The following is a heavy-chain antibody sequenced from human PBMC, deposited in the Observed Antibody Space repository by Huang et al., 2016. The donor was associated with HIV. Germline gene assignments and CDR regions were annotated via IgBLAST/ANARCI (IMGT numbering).Heavy chain of an antibody. J-gene: IGHJ3*02. CDR3: SRHPFDYYDSTDTGALDI. D-gene: IGHD3-22*01. V-gene: IGHV3-73*02. Sequence: EVQLVESGGGLVQPGGSLKLSCAASGFTLSGSAMHWVRRASGRGLQWVGRNRSKINGYATVYSASLKCRFTISRDDSKNTAYLQMNSLKTEDTAVYYCSRHPFDYYDSTDTGALDIWGQGTMVTVSS. CDR2: NRSKINGYAT. CDR1: GFTLSGSA.